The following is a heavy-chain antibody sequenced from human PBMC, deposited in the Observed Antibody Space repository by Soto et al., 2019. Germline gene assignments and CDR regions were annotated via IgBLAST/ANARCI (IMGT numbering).Heavy chain of an antibody. D-gene: IGHD3-10*01. CDR1: GYTFTSYY. Sequence: ASVKVSCKASGYTFTSYYMHWVRQAPGQGREWMGIINPSGGSTSYAQKFQGRVTMTRDTSKNQFSLKLSSVTAADTAVYYCARVPLYGSGSYYNVFWFDPWGQGTLVTVSS. CDR2: INPSGGST. CDR3: ARVPLYGSGSYYNVFWFDP. V-gene: IGHV1-46*01. J-gene: IGHJ5*02.